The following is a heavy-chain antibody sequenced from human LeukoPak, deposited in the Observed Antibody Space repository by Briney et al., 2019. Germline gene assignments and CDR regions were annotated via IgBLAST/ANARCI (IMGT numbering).Heavy chain of an antibody. D-gene: IGHD3-22*01. J-gene: IGHJ4*02. CDR3: ARNYYDSSDY. CDR1: GFTFSSYG. Sequence: PGGSMRLSCAASGFTFSSYGMHWVRQAPGKGLEGVAFIRNDGSNKYYADSVKGRFTISRDNSKNTLYLQVNSLRAEDTAVYYCARNYYDSSDYWGQGTLVTVSS. V-gene: IGHV3-30*02. CDR2: IRNDGSNK.